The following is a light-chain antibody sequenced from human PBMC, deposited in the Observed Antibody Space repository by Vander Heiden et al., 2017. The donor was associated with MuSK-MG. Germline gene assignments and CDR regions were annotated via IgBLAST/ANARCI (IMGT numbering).Light chain of an antibody. V-gene: IGKV3D-15*01. CDR2: GAY. CDR1: QSIGTN. CDR3: QQYHNWTPII. J-gene: IGKJ5*01. Sequence: DIVMTQSPATLSVSPGERATLSCRASQSIGTNLAWNQQKPGPAHRLLILGAYTRATGIPARFSGSGSGTEFTLTISSLQSEDFAVYYCQQYHNWTPIIFGRGTQLEIK.